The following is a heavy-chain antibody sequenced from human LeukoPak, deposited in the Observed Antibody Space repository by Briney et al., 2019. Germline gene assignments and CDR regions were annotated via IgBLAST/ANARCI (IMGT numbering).Heavy chain of an antibody. CDR1: GFTFSSYG. J-gene: IGHJ3*02. Sequence: GGSLRLSCAASGFTFSSYGMHWVRQAPGKGLEWVAFIRYDGSNKYYADSVKGRFTISRDNSMNTLYLQMNSLRAEDTAVYYCAVDIVATSKGPDAFDIWGQGTMVTVSS. CDR2: IRYDGSNK. CDR3: AVDIVATSKGPDAFDI. V-gene: IGHV3-30*02. D-gene: IGHD5-12*01.